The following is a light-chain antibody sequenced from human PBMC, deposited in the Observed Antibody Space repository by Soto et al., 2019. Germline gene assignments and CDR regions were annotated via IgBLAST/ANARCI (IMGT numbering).Light chain of an antibody. CDR2: DVS. V-gene: IGLV2-14*03. CDR1: SSDVGFYNY. CDR3: SSYTSSSTLV. J-gene: IGLJ2*01. Sequence: QSALTQPASVSGSPGQSITVSCSGTSSDVGFYNYVSWYQQHPGKAPKLMIYDVSDRPSGVSNRFSGSKSGTTASLTISGLQAEDEADYHCSSYTSSSTLVFGGGTKLTV.